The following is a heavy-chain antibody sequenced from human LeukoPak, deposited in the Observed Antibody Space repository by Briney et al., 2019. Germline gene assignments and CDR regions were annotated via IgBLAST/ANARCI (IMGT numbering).Heavy chain of an antibody. CDR3: ARGTNQDY. Sequence: GGSLRLFCAASGFTFSSYSMNWVRQAPGKGLEWVSYISSSSSTIYYADSVKGRFTISRDNAKNSLYLQMNSLRAEDTAVYYCARGTNQDYWGRGTLVTVSS. CDR1: GFTFSSYS. V-gene: IGHV3-48*04. CDR2: ISSSSSTI. D-gene: IGHD2-2*01. J-gene: IGHJ4*02.